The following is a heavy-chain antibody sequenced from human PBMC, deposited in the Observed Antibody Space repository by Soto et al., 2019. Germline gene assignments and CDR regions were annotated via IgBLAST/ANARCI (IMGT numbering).Heavy chain of an antibody. J-gene: IGHJ3*02. CDR1: GYTLTELS. D-gene: IGHD2-15*01. CDR3: ATALRGCSGGSCYWGRDAFDI. Sequence: QVQLVQSGAEVKKPGASVKVSCKVSGYTLTELSMHWVRQAPGKGLEWMGGFDPEDGETIYAQKFQGRVTMTEDTSTDTAYMELSSLRSEDTDVYYCATALRGCSGGSCYWGRDAFDIWGQGTMVTVSS. CDR2: FDPEDGET. V-gene: IGHV1-24*01.